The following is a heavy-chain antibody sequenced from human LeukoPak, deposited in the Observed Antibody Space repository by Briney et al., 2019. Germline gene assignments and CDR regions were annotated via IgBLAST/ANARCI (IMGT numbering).Heavy chain of an antibody. D-gene: IGHD3-10*01. J-gene: IGHJ6*03. CDR3: ARDRGDYYYMDV. V-gene: IGHV1-69*13. CDR1: GGTFSSYA. CDR2: IIPIFGTA. Sequence: SVKVSCKASGGTFSSYAISWVRQAPGRGLEWMGGIIPIFGTANYAQKFQGRVTITADESTSTAYMELSSLRSEDTSVYYCARDRGDYYYMDVWGKGTTVTVSS.